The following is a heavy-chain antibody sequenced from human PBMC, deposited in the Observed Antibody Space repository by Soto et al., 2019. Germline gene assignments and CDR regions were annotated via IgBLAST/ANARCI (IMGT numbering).Heavy chain of an antibody. J-gene: IGHJ3*01. Sequence: SVKVSCKASGGTFSSFGISWVRQAPGQGLEWMGGIIPVFGRPNYAQRFRGRLTITADESTNTGYMELIDLRSEDTAVYYCAREGSGYNFWGQ. V-gene: IGHV1-69*13. CDR3: AREGSGYNF. CDR1: GGTFSSFG. D-gene: IGHD5-12*01. CDR2: IIPVFGRP.